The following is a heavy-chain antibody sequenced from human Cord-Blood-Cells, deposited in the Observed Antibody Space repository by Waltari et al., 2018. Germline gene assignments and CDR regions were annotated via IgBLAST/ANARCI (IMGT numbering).Heavy chain of an antibody. V-gene: IGHV1-2*02. Sequence: QLQLVQSGAEVKKPGASVKVSCKASGYTFTGYKMHWWPAAPGQGLEWMGWINPNSGGTNYAQKFQGRVTMTRDTSISTAYMELSRLRSDDTAVYYCARDRIWGYDAFDIWGQGTMVTVSS. CDR1: GYTFTGYK. CDR3: ARDRIWGYDAFDI. CDR2: INPNSGGT. D-gene: IGHD3-10*01. J-gene: IGHJ3*02.